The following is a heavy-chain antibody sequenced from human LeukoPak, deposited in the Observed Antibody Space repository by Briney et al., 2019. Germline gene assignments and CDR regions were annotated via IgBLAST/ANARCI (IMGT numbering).Heavy chain of an antibody. V-gene: IGHV1-8*01. CDR3: ARGRAITFGGVIVIPRQYYFDY. CDR2: MNPNSGNT. J-gene: IGHJ4*02. D-gene: IGHD3-16*02. CDR1: GYTFTSYD. Sequence: ASVKVSCKASGYTFTSYDINWVRQATGQGLEWMGWMNPNSGNTGYAQKFQGRVTMTRNTSISTAYMELSSLRSEDTAVHYCARGRAITFGGVIVIPRQYYFDYWGQGTLVTVSS.